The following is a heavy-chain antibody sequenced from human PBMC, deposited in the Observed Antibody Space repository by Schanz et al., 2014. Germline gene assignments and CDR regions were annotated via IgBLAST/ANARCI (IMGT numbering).Heavy chain of an antibody. J-gene: IGHJ4*02. V-gene: IGHV3-66*01. Sequence: EVQLMESGGGLVKPGGSLRLSCVASGFAFSSFAMTWVRQAPGKGLEWVSFIYIGGNTYYADSVKGRFTISRDNSKNTLYLQMNSLRAEDTAVYYCAKSLESCPGGRCSRGYFDYWGQGTLVTVSS. CDR2: IYIGGNT. CDR3: AKSLESCPGGRCSRGYFDY. D-gene: IGHD2-8*02. CDR1: GFAFSSFA.